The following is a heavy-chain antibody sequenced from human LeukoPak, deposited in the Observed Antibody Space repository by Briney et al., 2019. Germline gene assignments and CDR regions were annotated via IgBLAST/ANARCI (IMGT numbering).Heavy chain of an antibody. D-gene: IGHD4/OR15-4a*01. CDR1: GASVSSHY. CDR2: IYHGGTT. CDR3: CAESEYGDHDY. J-gene: IGHJ4*02. V-gene: IGHV4-59*02. Sequence: TPSETRSLTCAVSGASVSSHYWTWIRQSPGGGLEWIGHIYHGGTTKYNPSLKSRVTISVDTPKSQFSLKLKSVSAADTAVYYSCAESEYGDHDYWGQGTLVIVSS.